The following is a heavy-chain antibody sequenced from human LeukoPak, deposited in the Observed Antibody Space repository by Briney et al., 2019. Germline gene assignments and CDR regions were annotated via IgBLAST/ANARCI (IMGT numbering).Heavy chain of an antibody. J-gene: IGHJ4*02. CDR2: ISSSGSTR. Sequence: PGGSLRLSCTTSGFTFSHYEMNWVRQAPGKGLEWVSHISSSGSTRYYADSVKGRFTISRDNAKNSLHLQMNSLRAEDTAVYYCARDPFRDYDSSGYFDFWGQGTPVTVSS. CDR1: GFTFSHYE. V-gene: IGHV3-48*03. D-gene: IGHD3-22*01. CDR3: ARDPFRDYDSSGYFDF.